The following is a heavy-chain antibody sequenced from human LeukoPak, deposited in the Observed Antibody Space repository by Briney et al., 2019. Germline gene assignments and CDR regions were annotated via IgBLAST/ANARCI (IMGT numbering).Heavy chain of an antibody. D-gene: IGHD3-10*01. CDR1: GFTFSSYA. CDR3: AKAESVYGSGGSYYFDF. J-gene: IGHJ4*02. Sequence: GGSLRLSCAASGFTFSSYAMSWVRQAPGKGLEWVSAFSGSGGSTYYADSVKGRFTISRDNSKNTLYLQMNSLRAEDTAVYYCAKAESVYGSGGSYYFDFWGQGTLVTVSS. CDR2: FSGSGGST. V-gene: IGHV3-23*01.